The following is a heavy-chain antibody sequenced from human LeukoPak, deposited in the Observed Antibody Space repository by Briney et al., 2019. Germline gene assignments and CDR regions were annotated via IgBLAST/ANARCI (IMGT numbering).Heavy chain of an antibody. CDR1: GFTFSSYA. CDR3: ARSDYYYGMDV. J-gene: IGHJ6*02. Sequence: GGSLRLSCTASGFTFSSYAMSWVRQAPGKGLEWVSSISSSSSYIYYADSVKGRFTISRDNAKNSLYLQMNSLRAEDTAVYYCARSDYYYGMDVWGQGTTVTVSS. CDR2: ISSSSSYI. V-gene: IGHV3-21*04.